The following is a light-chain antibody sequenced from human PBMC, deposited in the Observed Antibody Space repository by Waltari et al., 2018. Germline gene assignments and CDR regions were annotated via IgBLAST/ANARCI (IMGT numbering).Light chain of an antibody. CDR1: QSLLYSSNNKNS. Sequence: DIVMTQSPDSLAVSMGARATINCKSSQSLLYSSNNKNSLAWYQQKPGQTPKLLIYWASCLESGVPDRFSVSGSGTDFTLTISSLQAEDVAVYYCQQYYSTPLTFGGGTKVEIK. J-gene: IGKJ4*01. CDR2: WAS. V-gene: IGKV4-1*01. CDR3: QQYYSTPLT.